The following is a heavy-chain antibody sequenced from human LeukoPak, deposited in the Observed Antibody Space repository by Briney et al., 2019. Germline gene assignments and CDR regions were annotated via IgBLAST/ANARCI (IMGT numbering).Heavy chain of an antibody. CDR1: GFTFSSYS. V-gene: IGHV3-23*01. CDR2: LSGRGSNT. D-gene: IGHD6-13*01. Sequence: PGGSLRLSCAASGFTFSSYSMNWVRQAPAKGLEWVSALSGRGSNTYYADSVKGRFTISRDNSKNTLYLQMNSLRAEDTAVYYCAKDSRGGPDYLAAAGYYYGMDVWGQGTTVTVSS. CDR3: AKDSRGGPDYLAAAGYYYGMDV. J-gene: IGHJ6*02.